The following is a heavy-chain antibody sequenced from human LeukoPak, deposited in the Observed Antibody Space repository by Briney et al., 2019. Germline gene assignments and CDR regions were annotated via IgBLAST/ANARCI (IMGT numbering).Heavy chain of an antibody. J-gene: IGHJ5*02. Sequence: GASVKVSCKASGYTFTSYGISWVRQAPGQGLEWMGWISAYNGNTNYAQKLQGRVTMTTDTSTSTAYMELRSLRSEDTAVYYCARPLSYDSSGYYFSWFDPWGQGTLVTVSS. CDR1: GYTFTSYG. CDR3: ARPLSYDSSGYYFSWFDP. D-gene: IGHD3-22*01. V-gene: IGHV1-18*01. CDR2: ISAYNGNT.